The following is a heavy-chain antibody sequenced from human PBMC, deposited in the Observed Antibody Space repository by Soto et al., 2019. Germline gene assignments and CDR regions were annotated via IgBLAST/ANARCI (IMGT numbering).Heavy chain of an antibody. CDR3: AREPSNWNYCFDY. CDR2: ISSSGTTI. V-gene: IGHV3-11*01. J-gene: IGHJ4*02. Sequence: VQLVESGGGLVKPGGSLRLSCAASGFTFSDYYMSWIRQAPGKGLEWVSYISSSGTTILYADSLRGRFTISRDNAKKSLYLQMNSLRGEDTAVYYCAREPSNWNYCFDYWGQGTLVTVSS. CDR1: GFTFSDYY. D-gene: IGHD1-7*01.